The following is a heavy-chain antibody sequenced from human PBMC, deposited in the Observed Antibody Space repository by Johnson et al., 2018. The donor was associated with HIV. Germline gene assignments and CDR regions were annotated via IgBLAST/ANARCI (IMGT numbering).Heavy chain of an antibody. J-gene: IGHJ3*01. D-gene: IGHD6-19*01. CDR3: ARDTGIAVAGGSFDV. Sequence: VQLVESGGGVVQPGKSLRLSCAASGFTFTDHGMTWVRQAPGKGLEWVCGVNWNGAEAGYVDSVKGRFTISRDNAKNFLYLQMNSLRVEDTALYYCARDTGIAVAGGSFDVWGRGTMVTVSS. V-gene: IGHV3-20*04. CDR2: VNWNGAEA. CDR1: GFTFTDHG.